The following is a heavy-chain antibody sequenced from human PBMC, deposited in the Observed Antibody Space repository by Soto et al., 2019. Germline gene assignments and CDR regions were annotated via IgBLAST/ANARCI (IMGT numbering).Heavy chain of an antibody. CDR2: INPNSGNI. D-gene: IGHD3-10*01. J-gene: IGHJ4*02. CDR1: GNTCTSYD. CDR3: ARGRASGSYYLLDY. Sequence: ASVKVSCKASGNTCTSYDINWVRQATGHGLEWMGWINPNSGNIGYAQKFQGRVTMTRDTAIRTAYMEVSRLRSDDTAVYYCARGRASGSYYLLDYWGQGTLVTVSS. V-gene: IGHV1-8*01.